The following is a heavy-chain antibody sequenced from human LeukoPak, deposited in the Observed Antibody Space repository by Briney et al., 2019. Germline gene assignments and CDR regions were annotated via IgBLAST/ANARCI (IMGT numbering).Heavy chain of an antibody. CDR3: ASADTAMVTRA. V-gene: IGHV3-30*04. D-gene: IGHD5-18*01. CDR2: ISYDGSNK. J-gene: IGHJ5*02. CDR1: GFTFSSYA. Sequence: PGRSLRLSCAASGFTFSSYAMHWVRQAPGKGLEWVAVISYDGSNKYYADSVKGRFTISRDNSKNTLYLQTNSLRAEDTAVYYCASADTAMVTRAWGQGTLVTVSS.